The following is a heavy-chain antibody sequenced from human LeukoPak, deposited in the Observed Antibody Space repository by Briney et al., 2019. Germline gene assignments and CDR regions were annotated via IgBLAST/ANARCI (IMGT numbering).Heavy chain of an antibody. Sequence: PSQTLSLTCTVSGGFISSGGYYWSWIRQHPGTGLEWIGYIYYSGSTYYNPSLKSRVTISVDTSKNQFSLKLSSVTAADTAVYYCARETTVAAFDIWGQGTMVTVS. CDR2: IYYSGST. CDR3: ARETTVAAFDI. V-gene: IGHV4-31*03. CDR1: GGFISSGGYY. J-gene: IGHJ3*02. D-gene: IGHD4-17*01.